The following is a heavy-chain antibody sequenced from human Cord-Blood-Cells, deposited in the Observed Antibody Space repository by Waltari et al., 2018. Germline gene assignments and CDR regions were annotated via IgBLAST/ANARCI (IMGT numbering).Heavy chain of an antibody. Sequence: QVQLVQSGAEVKKPGSSVKVSCKASGGTFSSYAISWVRQAPGQGLEWMGGIIPIFGTANYAQKFQGGGTMTAHKSPSTAYMELSSLRSEDTAVYYCARGMGDLEGPFDYWGQETLVTGSS. CDR2: IIPIFGTA. J-gene: IGHJ4*02. V-gene: IGHV1-69*06. D-gene: IGHD3-16*01. CDR1: GGTFSSYA. CDR3: ARGMGDLEGPFDY.